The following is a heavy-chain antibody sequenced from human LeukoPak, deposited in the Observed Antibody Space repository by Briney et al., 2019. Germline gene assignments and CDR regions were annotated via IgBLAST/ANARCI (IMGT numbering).Heavy chain of an antibody. Sequence: GGSLRLSCVASRFTFNRFAMNWVRQAPGKGLEWVALISSDGSDKHYADAVKGRFTISRDNSKNSLYLQMNSLRAEDTAVYYCARDRNILGFDPWGQGTLVTVSS. V-gene: IGHV3-30-3*01. CDR2: ISSDGSDK. CDR1: RFTFNRFA. J-gene: IGHJ5*02. CDR3: ARDRNILGFDP. D-gene: IGHD3-9*01.